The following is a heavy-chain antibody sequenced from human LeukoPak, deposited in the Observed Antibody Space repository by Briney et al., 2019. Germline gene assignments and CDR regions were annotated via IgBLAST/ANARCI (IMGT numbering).Heavy chain of an antibody. Sequence: SETLSLTCTVSGDSINTYYWSWIRQPPGKGLEWIGYMSYSGSTKYNPSLKSRVTISVDTSKNQFSLKLSSVTAADTAVYYCARDPGGTQDDAFDIWGQGTMVTVSS. V-gene: IGHV4-59*01. J-gene: IGHJ3*02. D-gene: IGHD1-1*01. CDR2: MSYSGST. CDR1: GDSINTYY. CDR3: ARDPGGTQDDAFDI.